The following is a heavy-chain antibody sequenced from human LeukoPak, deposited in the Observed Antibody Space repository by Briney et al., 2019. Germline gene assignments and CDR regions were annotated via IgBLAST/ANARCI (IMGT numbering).Heavy chain of an antibody. CDR2: VKSKTDGGPT. V-gene: IGHV3-15*01. CDR1: GFTFSNAW. J-gene: IGHJ4*02. D-gene: IGHD2-21*02. Sequence: PGGALRLSCTASGFTFSNAWMSWVRQAPGEGLEWGGRVKSKTDGGPTDYAAPVKGRFTISRVDSKNTLYLRMDSMKTEDTAVYHCTPAGPHDSFDSWGQGTLVTVSP. CDR3: TPAGPHDSFDS.